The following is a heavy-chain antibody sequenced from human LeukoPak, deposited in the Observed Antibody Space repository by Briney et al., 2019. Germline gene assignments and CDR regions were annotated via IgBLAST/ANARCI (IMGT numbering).Heavy chain of an antibody. D-gene: IGHD4-11*01. Sequence: PSETLSLTCTVSGGSISSGGYYWSWIRQPPGKGLEWIGYIYHSGSTYYNPSLKSRVTISVDRSKNQFSLKLSSVTAADTAVYYCARSLTTRDYYYYYMDVWGKGTTVTVSS. V-gene: IGHV4-30-2*01. CDR2: IYHSGST. CDR1: GGSISSGGYY. CDR3: ARSLTTRDYYYYYMDV. J-gene: IGHJ6*03.